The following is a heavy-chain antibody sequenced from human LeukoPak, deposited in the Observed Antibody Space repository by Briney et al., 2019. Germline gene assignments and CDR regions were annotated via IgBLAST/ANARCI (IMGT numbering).Heavy chain of an antibody. CDR3: ARGLRSGGLLWFREFMPPGIGHNYYYYYMDV. CDR1: GYTFTSYD. Sequence: ASGKVSCKASGYTFTSYDINWVRQAAGQGLEWMGWMNPNSGNTGYAQKFQGRVTMTRNTSISTAYMELSSLRSEDTAVYYCARGLRSGGLLWFREFMPPGIGHNYYYYYMDVWGKGTTVTVSS. D-gene: IGHD3-10*01. J-gene: IGHJ6*03. V-gene: IGHV1-8*01. CDR2: MNPNSGNT.